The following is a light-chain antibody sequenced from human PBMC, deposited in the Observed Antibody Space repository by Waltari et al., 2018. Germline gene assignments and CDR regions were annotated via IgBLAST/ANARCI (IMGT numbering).Light chain of an antibody. CDR1: QSVSSNY. J-gene: IGKJ2*01. CDR3: QQYGSSPYT. Sequence: EIVLTQSPGTLSLSPGERATLSCRASQSVSSNYLAWYQQKPGQAPRLLIYGRSSRATGIPDRFSGSGSGTDFTLTISRLDPEDFAVYYCQQYGSSPYTFGRGTKLEIK. V-gene: IGKV3-20*01. CDR2: GRS.